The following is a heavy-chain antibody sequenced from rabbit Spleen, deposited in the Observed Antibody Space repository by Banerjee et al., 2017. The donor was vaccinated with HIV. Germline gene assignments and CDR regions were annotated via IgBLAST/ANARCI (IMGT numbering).Heavy chain of an antibody. D-gene: IGHD1-1*01. CDR3: ARDLPSVVGWNFNL. V-gene: IGHV1S45*01. CDR2: INAYTGKP. J-gene: IGHJ4*01. CDR1: GFSFNFKDV. Sequence: QEQLVESGGGLVKPEGSLTLTCKGSGFSFNFKDVMCWVRQAPGKGLEWIACINAYTGKPVYATWAKGQFTFSRTSSTTVTLQMTSLTAADTATYFCARDLPSVVGWNFNLWGQGTLVTVS.